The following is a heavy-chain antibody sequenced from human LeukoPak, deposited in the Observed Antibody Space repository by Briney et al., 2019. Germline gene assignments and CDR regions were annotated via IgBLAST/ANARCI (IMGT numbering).Heavy chain of an antibody. V-gene: IGHV3-11*04. J-gene: IGHJ4*02. CDR3: ASKATY. D-gene: IGHD1-26*01. Sequence: KTGGSLRLSCAASGFTFSDYNMRWIRQAPGKGLEWVAYIQNDGSNEQYADSVKGRFTISRDNAKNSLYLQMNSLRAEDTAVYYCASKATYWGQGTLVTVSS. CDR1: GFTFSDYN. CDR2: IQNDGSNE.